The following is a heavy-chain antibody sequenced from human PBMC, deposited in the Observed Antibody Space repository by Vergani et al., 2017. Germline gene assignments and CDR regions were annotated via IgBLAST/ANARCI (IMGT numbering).Heavy chain of an antibody. V-gene: IGHV1-8*01. CDR1: GYSFSSYD. D-gene: IGHD3-3*01. CDR2: MNPNSGTT. J-gene: IGHJ6*02. CDR3: GSREITIFGVVIIRGYYYYGMDV. Sequence: QVQLVQSGAEVKKPGASVKVSCRASGYSFSSYDISWVRQATGQGLEWMGWMNPNSGTTGYAQKFQGRVTMTRNTSINTAYMELSSLRSEDTAVYYCGSREITIFGVVIIRGYYYYGMDVWGQGTTVTVSS.